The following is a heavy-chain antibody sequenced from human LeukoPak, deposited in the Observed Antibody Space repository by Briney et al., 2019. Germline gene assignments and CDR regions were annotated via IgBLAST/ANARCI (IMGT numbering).Heavy chain of an antibody. J-gene: IGHJ6*02. V-gene: IGHV3-33*01. CDR2: IWYDGSNK. CDR3: ARRAAYYGSGSQNSYYYYGMDV. Sequence: GGSLRLSCAASGFTFSSYGMHWVRQAPGKGLEWVAVIWYDGSNKYYADSVKGRFSISRDNSKNTLYLQMNSLRAEDTAVYYCARRAAYYGSGSQNSYYYYGMDVWGQGTTVTVSS. D-gene: IGHD3-10*01. CDR1: GFTFSSYG.